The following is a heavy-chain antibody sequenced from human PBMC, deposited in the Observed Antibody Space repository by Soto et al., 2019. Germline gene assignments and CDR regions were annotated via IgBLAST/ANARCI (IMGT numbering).Heavy chain of an antibody. CDR3: AKVKDYGSGSYFLDYYFDY. Sequence: GASVKVSCKASGYTFTSYGISWVRQAPGQGLEWMGWISAYNGNTNYAQKLQGRVTMTTDTSTSTAYMELRSLRSDDTAVYYCAKVKDYGSGSYFLDYYFDYWGQGTLVTVSS. CDR1: GYTFTSYG. V-gene: IGHV1-18*01. D-gene: IGHD3-10*01. CDR2: ISAYNGNT. J-gene: IGHJ4*02.